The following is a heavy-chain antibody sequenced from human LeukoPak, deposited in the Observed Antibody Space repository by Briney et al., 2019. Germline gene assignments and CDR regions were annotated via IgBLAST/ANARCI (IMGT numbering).Heavy chain of an antibody. CDR1: GHTFTSNY. CDR3: AREAGSPLGSDY. J-gene: IGHJ4*02. V-gene: IGHV1-46*01. Sequence: GASVKASCKASGHTFTSNYIRWVRQAPGQGLEWMGMIYPRDGSTSYAQKFQGRVTVTRDTSTSTVHMELSGLRSEDTAVYYCAREAGSPLGSDYWGQGTLVTVSS. D-gene: IGHD3-10*01. CDR2: IYPRDGST.